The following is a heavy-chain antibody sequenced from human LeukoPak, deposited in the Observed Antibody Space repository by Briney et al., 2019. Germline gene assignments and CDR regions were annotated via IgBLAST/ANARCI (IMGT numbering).Heavy chain of an antibody. J-gene: IGHJ3*02. CDR3: ARVRVLNGYKSHTFDI. Sequence: GGSLRLSCAASGFTFSSYSMNWVRQAPGKGLEWVSSISSSSSYIYYADSVKGRFTISRDNAKNSLYLQMNSLRAEDTAVYYCARVRVLNGYKSHTFDIWGQGTMVTVSS. CDR2: ISSSSSYI. V-gene: IGHV3-21*01. D-gene: IGHD5-24*01. CDR1: GFTFSSYS.